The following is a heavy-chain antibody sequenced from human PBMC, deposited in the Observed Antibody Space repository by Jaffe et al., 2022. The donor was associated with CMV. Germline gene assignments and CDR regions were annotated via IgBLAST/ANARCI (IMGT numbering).Heavy chain of an antibody. J-gene: IGHJ6*02. Sequence: QVQLQESGPGLVKPSETLSLTCTVSGGSISSYYWSWIRQPAGKGLEWIGRIYTSGSTNYNPSLKSRVTMSVDTSKNQFSLKLSSVTAADTAVYYCAREVWAEYSSSSPYYYYGMDVWGQGTTVTVSS. CDR2: IYTSGST. CDR1: GGSISSYY. D-gene: IGHD6-6*01. CDR3: AREVWAEYSSSSPYYYYGMDV. V-gene: IGHV4-4*07.